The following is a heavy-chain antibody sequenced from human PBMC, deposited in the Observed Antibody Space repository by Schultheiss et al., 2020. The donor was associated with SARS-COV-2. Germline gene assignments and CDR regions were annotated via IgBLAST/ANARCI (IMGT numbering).Heavy chain of an antibody. J-gene: IGHJ4*02. D-gene: IGHD3-3*01. CDR2: IIPNSGGT. CDR3: ARRSGYYYFDS. Sequence: ASVKVSCKASGYTFIDYYIFWVRQAPGQGLEWMGRIIPNSGGTNYAQKFQGRVTMTRDTSISTAYMELSSLRSEDTAVYYCARRSGYYYFDSWGQGTLVTVSS. CDR1: GYTFIDYY. V-gene: IGHV1-2*06.